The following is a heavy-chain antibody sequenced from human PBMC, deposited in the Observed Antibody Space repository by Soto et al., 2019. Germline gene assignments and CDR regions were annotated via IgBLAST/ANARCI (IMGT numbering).Heavy chain of an antibody. CDR2: ISFEGNTQ. D-gene: IGHD1-1*01. CDR1: GFTLSRYG. CDR3: ARGAEHQLLSRDYFYGMDV. J-gene: IGHJ6*02. V-gene: IGHV3-30*05. Sequence: QVQLVESGGGVVQPGRSLRLSCAASGFTLSRYGMHWVRQAPGTGLEWVAVISFEGNTQYYADSVKGRFTISRDTSKDTLSLYIHSLRPEDTAVYYCARGAEHQLLSRDYFYGMDVWGQGTTVSVSS.